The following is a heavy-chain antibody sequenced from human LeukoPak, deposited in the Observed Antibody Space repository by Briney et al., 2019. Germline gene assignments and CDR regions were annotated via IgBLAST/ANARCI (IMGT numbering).Heavy chain of an antibody. CDR1: GYTFTGYY. D-gene: IGHD3-22*01. J-gene: IGHJ4*02. V-gene: IGHV1-2*02. CDR2: INPNSGGT. CDR3: ARDYYYDRSSGPRDY. Sequence: ASVKVSCKASGYTFTGYYMHWVRQAPGQGLEWMGWINPNSGGTNYAQKFQGRVTMTRDTSISTAYMELSRLRSDDTAVYYCARDYYYDRSSGPRDYWGQGTLVTVSS.